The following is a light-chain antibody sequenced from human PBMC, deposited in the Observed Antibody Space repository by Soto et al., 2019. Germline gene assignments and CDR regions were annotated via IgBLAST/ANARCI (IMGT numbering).Light chain of an antibody. CDR3: RQYGRSLGFA. J-gene: IGKJ4*01. CDR2: LAS. CDR1: QAVNTR. V-gene: IGKV3-20*01. Sequence: EIVMTQSPATLSVSPGERATLSCRASQAVNTRLAWYQHKPGQAPRLLIYLASNRAAGVPARFSGSGSGTDFTLTISRLEPEDFAVYYCRQYGRSLGFAFGGGTKVDIK.